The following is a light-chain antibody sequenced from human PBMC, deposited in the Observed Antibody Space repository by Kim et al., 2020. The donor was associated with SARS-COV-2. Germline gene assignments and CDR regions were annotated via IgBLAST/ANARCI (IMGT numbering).Light chain of an antibody. J-gene: IGKJ1*01. CDR1: QSISSW. CDR3: QQYNSYPWT. V-gene: IGKV1-5*03. CDR2: KTS. Sequence: ASIGGRVTITCRASQSISSWLAWYQQKPGKAPNLLIYKTSNLKSGVPSRFSGSGSGTEFTLTISSLQPDDFATYYCQQYNSYPWTFGQGTKVDIK.